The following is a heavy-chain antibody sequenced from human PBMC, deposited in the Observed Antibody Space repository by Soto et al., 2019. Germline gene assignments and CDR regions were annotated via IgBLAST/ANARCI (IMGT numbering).Heavy chain of an antibody. V-gene: IGHV3-74*01. Sequence: GGSLRLSCAASGFTFSSYWMHWVRQAPGKGLVWVSRINRDGSTVYYADSVKGRFTVSRDKAKDSVFLQMSSLRTEDTATYYCAPVWSLYYLDYWGQGTPVTVSS. J-gene: IGHJ4*02. D-gene: IGHD3-3*01. CDR1: GFTFSSYW. CDR3: APVWSLYYLDY. CDR2: INRDGSTV.